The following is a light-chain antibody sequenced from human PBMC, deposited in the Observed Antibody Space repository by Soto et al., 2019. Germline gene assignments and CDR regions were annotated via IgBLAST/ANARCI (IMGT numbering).Light chain of an antibody. CDR3: QHYDSYPIT. J-gene: IGKJ5*01. V-gene: IGKV1-5*01. Sequence: IQMTQSPSTLSASVGDGVTITCRASQSISGWLAWYQQKPGKAPNLLIYDASSLESGVPSRFGGSGSGTEFTLTISSLQPADFATYYCQHYDSYPITFGQGTRLEIK. CDR1: QSISGW. CDR2: DAS.